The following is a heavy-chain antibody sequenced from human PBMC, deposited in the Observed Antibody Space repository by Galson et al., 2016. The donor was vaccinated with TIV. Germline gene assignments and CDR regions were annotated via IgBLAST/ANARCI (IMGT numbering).Heavy chain of an antibody. J-gene: IGHJ6*03. CDR2: INPKSGAT. D-gene: IGHD2-8*02. Sequence: SVKVSCKASGYTFIDYYIGWVRQAPGQGLEWMGRINPKSGATNYAQKFRGRVTLTWDTSISTAFMDLTSLRSDDTAVYYCARDRKYDDTGTYNYYYMDVWGRGTAVTVSS. V-gene: IGHV1-2*06. CDR3: ARDRKYDDTGTYNYYYMDV. CDR1: GYTFIDYY.